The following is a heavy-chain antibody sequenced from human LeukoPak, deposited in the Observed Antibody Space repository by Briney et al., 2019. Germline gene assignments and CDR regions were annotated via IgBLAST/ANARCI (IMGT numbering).Heavy chain of an antibody. CDR1: GLTFSTSG. CDR2: IGPTGSDR. D-gene: IGHD1-14*01. CDR3: ATETNGRHYDY. J-gene: IGHJ4*02. V-gene: IGHV3-21*06. Sequence: GGSLRLSCTASGLTFSTSGFNWVRQAPGKGLEWVASIGPTGSDRYQADSIKGRFTISRDNANNFLYLQMNSLRAEDTAVYYCATETNGRHYDYWGQGTLLTVSS.